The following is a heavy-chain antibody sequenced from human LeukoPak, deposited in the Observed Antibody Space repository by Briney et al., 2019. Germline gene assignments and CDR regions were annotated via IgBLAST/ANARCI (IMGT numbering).Heavy chain of an antibody. J-gene: IGHJ5*02. D-gene: IGHD1-26*01. CDR3: ARDAALIVGATTLNWFDP. CDR1: GYTFTGYY. Sequence: GASVKVSCKAPGYTFTGYYMHWVRQAPGQGLEWMGWINPNSGGTNYAQKFQGRVTMTRDTSISTAYMELSRLRSDDTAVYYCARDAALIVGATTLNWFDPWGQGTLVTVSS. CDR2: INPNSGGT. V-gene: IGHV1-2*02.